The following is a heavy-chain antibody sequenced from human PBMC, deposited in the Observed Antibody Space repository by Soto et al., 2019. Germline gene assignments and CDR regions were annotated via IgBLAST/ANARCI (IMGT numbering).Heavy chain of an antibody. Sequence: PSQTLSLTYAISGDSVSSNSACWNWVRQTPSRSLEWQGRTYYKSKWYYNSAVSVKSRITINPDTSKNQCPLQLNSVTPEDTAVYYCSRGSWDDVSGHYYMDVWGKGTTVTVSS. CDR2: TYYKSKWYY. D-gene: IGHD3-3*01. J-gene: IGHJ6*03. CDR1: GDSVSSNSAC. CDR3: SRGSWDDVSGHYYMDV. V-gene: IGHV6-1*01.